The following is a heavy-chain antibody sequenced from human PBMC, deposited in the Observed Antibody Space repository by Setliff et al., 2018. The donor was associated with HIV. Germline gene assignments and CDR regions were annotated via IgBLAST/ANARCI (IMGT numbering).Heavy chain of an antibody. CDR2: MYYNGST. Sequence: PSETLSLTCTVSGGSISSGDYYWSWIRQLPGKGLEWIGYMYYNGSTYSNPSLKSRVTVSQDTSKNQFSLKLSSVTAADTAVYYCARSKTFYDFWGGYYTHGAFKIWGLGTMVTVSS. D-gene: IGHD3-3*01. CDR1: GGSISSGDYY. J-gene: IGHJ3*02. CDR3: ARSKTFYDFWGGYYTHGAFKI. V-gene: IGHV4-31*03.